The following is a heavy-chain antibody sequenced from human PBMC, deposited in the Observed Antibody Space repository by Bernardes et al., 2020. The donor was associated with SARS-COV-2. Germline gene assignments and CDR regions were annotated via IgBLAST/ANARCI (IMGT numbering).Heavy chain of an antibody. CDR1: GYIFSSYD. D-gene: IGHD3-10*01. J-gene: IGHJ4*02. CDR3: AKSPFFGPGPKSYFDN. Sequence: ASVKVSCQTSGYIFSSYDINWVRQATGQGLEWMGWMNPKSGDTAYAQKFQGRVTMSRHTSRGTAYMELSGLTSEDTAVYYCAKSPFFGPGPKSYFDNWGQRTLV. V-gene: IGHV1-8*01. CDR2: MNPKSGDT.